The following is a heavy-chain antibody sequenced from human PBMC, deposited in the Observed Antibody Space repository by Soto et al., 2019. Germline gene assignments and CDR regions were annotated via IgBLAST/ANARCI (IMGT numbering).Heavy chain of an antibody. J-gene: IGHJ4*02. Sequence: QVQVQESGPGLVKPSETLSLTCSVSGGSMSKFYWSWIRKTAGKGLEWMGRVYATGTSDYNPSLRSRIAMSVDISKKTFSLRLRSVTAADTAVYYCARMTPSSISCYYFDSWGQGALVTVSS. CDR1: GGSMSKFY. CDR3: ARMTPSSISCYYFDS. V-gene: IGHV4-4*07. CDR2: VYATGTS. D-gene: IGHD3-3*02.